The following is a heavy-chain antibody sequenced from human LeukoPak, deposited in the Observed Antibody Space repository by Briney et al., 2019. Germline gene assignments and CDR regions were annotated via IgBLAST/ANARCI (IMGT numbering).Heavy chain of an antibody. CDR3: ARDTGYRRFDS. D-gene: IGHD5-12*01. J-gene: IGHJ4*02. CDR1: GGTISSYY. V-gene: IGHV4-59*01. Sequence: PSETLSLTCTVSGGTISSYYWSWIRQPPGKGLEWIGYMYYSGSANYNPSLESRVTISLGTSNNQFSLRLSSVTAADTAVYYCARDTGYRRFDSWGQGALVTVSS. CDR2: MYYSGSA.